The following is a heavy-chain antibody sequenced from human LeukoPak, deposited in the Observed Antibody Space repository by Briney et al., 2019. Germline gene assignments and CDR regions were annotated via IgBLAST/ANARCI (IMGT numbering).Heavy chain of an antibody. Sequence: PGGSLRLSCAASGFTFNNYAISWVRQAPGKGLEWVSGISVSGGSTYYADSVKGRFTISRDNCKNTLYLQMNSLRAEDTAVYYCAKDPNYYGSGTYSLWGQGTLVTVSS. CDR2: ISVSGGST. CDR1: GFTFNNYA. D-gene: IGHD3-10*01. CDR3: AKDPNYYGSGTYSL. V-gene: IGHV3-23*01. J-gene: IGHJ4*02.